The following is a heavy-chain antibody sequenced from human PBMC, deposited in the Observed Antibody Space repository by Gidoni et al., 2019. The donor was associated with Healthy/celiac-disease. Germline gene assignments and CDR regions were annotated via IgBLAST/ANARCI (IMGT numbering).Heavy chain of an antibody. CDR3: ARDQIASSDY. V-gene: IGHV3-30-3*01. J-gene: IGHJ4*02. CDR2: ISYDGSNK. Sequence: QVQLVESGGGVVQPGRSLRLSCAASGFTFSSYAMHWVRQAPGKGLEWVAVISYDGSNKYYADSVKGRFTISRDNSKNTLYLKMNSLRAEDTAVYYCARDQIASSDYWGQGTLVTVSS. CDR1: GFTFSSYA.